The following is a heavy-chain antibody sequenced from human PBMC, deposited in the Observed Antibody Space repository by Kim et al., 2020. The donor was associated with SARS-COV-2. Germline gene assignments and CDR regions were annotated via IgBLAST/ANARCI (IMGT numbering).Heavy chain of an antibody. Sequence: SETLSLTCAVSGASISSNWCAWVRQPPGKGLEWIGEIYPSGRTNYNPSLKGQVTVSIDKSRNQFSLKLNYLTAADTALYYFTRGYGAGGSSDFFDYWGQGTLVTVSS. D-gene: IGHD3-10*01. V-gene: IGHV4-4*02. J-gene: IGHJ4*02. CDR3: TRGYGAGGSSDFFDY. CDR2: IYPSGRT. CDR1: GASISSNW.